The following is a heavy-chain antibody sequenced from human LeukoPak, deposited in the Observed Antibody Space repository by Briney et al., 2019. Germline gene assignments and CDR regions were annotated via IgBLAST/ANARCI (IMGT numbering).Heavy chain of an antibody. J-gene: IGHJ6*03. Sequence: SETLSLTCTVTGGSISSYYWSWIRQPPGKGLEWIGYIYYSGSTNYNPSLKSRVTISVDTSKNQFSLKLSSVTAADTAVYYCARAFYPGYYSYMAVWGKGTTVTVSS. CDR1: GGSISSYY. D-gene: IGHD3-3*02. V-gene: IGHV4-59*01. CDR2: IYYSGST. CDR3: ARAFYPGYYSYMAV.